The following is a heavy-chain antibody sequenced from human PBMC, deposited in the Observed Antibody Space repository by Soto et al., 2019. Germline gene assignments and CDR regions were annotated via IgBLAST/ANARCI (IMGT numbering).Heavy chain of an antibody. Sequence: EVQLVESGGGLVQPGGSLKLSCAASGFTFSGSAMHWVRQASGKGLEWFGRIRSKANSYATTYAASLKGRFTISRDDSKNTAYLQMNSLKTEDKAVYYCTRPGNSVFWSGYWFDPCGQGTLVTGSS. J-gene: IGHJ5*02. CDR1: GFTFSGSA. CDR2: IRSKANSYAT. D-gene: IGHD3-3*01. CDR3: TRPGNSVFWSGYWFDP. V-gene: IGHV3-73*02.